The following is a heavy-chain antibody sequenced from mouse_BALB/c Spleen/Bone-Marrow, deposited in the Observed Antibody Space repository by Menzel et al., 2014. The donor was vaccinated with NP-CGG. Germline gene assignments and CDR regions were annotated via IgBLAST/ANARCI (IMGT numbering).Heavy chain of an antibody. J-gene: IGHJ2*01. V-gene: IGHV1-87*01. Sequence: QVQLQQFGAELARPGASVKLSCKASGYTFTSYWMQWVKQRPGQGLEWIGAIYPGDGDTRYSQKFKGKATLIADTSSSTAYMQLSSLASEDSAVYYCSREGGYWGQGTTLTVSS. CDR3: SREGGY. CDR1: GYTFTSYW. CDR2: IYPGDGDT.